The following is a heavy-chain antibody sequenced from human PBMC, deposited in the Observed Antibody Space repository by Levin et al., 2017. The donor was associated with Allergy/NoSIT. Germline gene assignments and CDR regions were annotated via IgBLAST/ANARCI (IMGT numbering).Heavy chain of an antibody. V-gene: IGHV3-33*01. CDR3: ARGSSAGDYYEGLDY. CDR1: GFTFSSYG. Sequence: GESLKISCAASGFTFSSYGMHWVRQAPGKGLEWVAVIWYDGSNKYYADSVKGRFTISRDNSKNTLYLQMNSLRAEDTAVYYCARGSSAGDYYEGLDYWGQGTLVTVSS. CDR2: IWYDGSNK. D-gene: IGHD4-17*01. J-gene: IGHJ4*02.